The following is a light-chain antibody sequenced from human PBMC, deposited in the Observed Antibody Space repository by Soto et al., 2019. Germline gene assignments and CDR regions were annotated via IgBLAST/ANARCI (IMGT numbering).Light chain of an antibody. V-gene: IGLV2-8*01. CDR2: EVI. CDR1: SSDIGDYNS. J-gene: IGLJ1*01. Sequence: QSVLTQPPSASGSPGQSVTISCTGTSSDIGDYNSVSWYQQHPAKAPKLIIYEVIKRPSGVPGRFSGSKSGNTASLTVSWLQAEDEADYYCTSYAAGDNYVFGTGTKVTV. CDR3: TSYAAGDNYV.